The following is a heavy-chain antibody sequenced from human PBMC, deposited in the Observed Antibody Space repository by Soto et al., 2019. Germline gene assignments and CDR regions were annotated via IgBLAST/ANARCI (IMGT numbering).Heavy chain of an antibody. D-gene: IGHD6-13*01. J-gene: IGHJ4*02. CDR2: VYNSGST. V-gene: IGHV4-59*01. Sequence: SETLALTCTVSGGSISSNYWAWIRQPPGKGLEWIGYVYNSGSTNYNPSLKSRVTISEDTSKSQFSPKVNSMTAADTAVYYCARYRREAVAGYTLDNWGQGILVTVSS. CDR3: ARYRREAVAGYTLDN. CDR1: GGSISSNY.